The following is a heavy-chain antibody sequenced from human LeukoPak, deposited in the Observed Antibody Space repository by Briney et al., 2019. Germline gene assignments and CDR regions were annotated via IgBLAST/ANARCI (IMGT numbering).Heavy chain of an antibody. CDR1: GGSISSYY. V-gene: IGHV4-4*07. J-gene: IGHJ4*02. D-gene: IGHD3-9*01. CDR2: TYTSGYT. Sequence: NTSETLSLTCTVSGGSISSYYWTWIRQPAGKGLEWIGRTYTSGYTNYNPSLKSRVTISVDTSKNQFSLKLSSVTAADTAVYYCARTSYDILTGYYSGGGPFDYWGQGTLVTVSS. CDR3: ARTSYDILTGYYSGGGPFDY.